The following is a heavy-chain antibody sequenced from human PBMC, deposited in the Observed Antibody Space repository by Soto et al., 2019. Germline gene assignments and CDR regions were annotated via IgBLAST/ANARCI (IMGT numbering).Heavy chain of an antibody. CDR1: GFSFSSYS. Sequence: GXSLRLSCAASGFSFSSYSINWVHQAPGKGLEWVSAISGSGGSKYYADSVKGRFTISRDSSKNTVSLEMTSLRAEDTAIYYCASLDTARIQIAGYWGQGIQVTVSS. CDR2: ISGSGGSK. V-gene: IGHV3-23*01. CDR3: ASLDTARIQIAGY. J-gene: IGHJ4*02. D-gene: IGHD5-18*01.